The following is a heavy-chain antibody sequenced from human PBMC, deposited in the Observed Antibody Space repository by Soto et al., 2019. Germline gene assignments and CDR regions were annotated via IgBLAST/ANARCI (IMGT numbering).Heavy chain of an antibody. D-gene: IGHD5-12*01. J-gene: IGHJ6*02. CDR2: IIPIFGTA. CDR1: GGTFSSYA. V-gene: IGHV1-69*01. Sequence: QVQLVQSGAEVQKPGSSVKVSCKASGGTFSSYAISWVRQAPGQGLEWMGGIIPIFGTANYAQKFQGRVTITADESTSTAYMELSSLRSEDTAVYYCARMEVRGYSGYDYYYYGMDVWGQGTTVTVSS. CDR3: ARMEVRGYSGYDYYYYGMDV.